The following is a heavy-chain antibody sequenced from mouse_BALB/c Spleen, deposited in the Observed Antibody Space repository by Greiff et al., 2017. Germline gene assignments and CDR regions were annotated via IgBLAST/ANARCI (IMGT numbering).Heavy chain of an antibody. CDR2: ISSGGSYT. J-gene: IGHJ2*01. CDR1: GFTFSSYA. V-gene: IGHV5-9-4*01. D-gene: IGHD2-4*01. Sequence: EVMLVESGGGLVKPGGSLKLSCAASGFTFSSYAMSWVRQSPEKRLEWVAEISSGGSYTYYPDTVTGRFTISRDNAKNTLYLEMSSLRSEDTAMYYCARFDYGYYFDYWGQGTTLTVSS. CDR3: ARFDYGYYFDY.